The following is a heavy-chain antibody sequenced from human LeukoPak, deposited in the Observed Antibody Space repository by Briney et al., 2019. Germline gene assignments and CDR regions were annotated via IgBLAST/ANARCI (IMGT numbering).Heavy chain of an antibody. CDR3: AREVNDFWSGYYTGLTLYYYYGMDV. J-gene: IGHJ6*02. V-gene: IGHV1-18*01. CDR1: GYTFTSYG. Sequence: ASVKVSCKASGYTFTSYGIGWVRQAPGQGLEWMGWISAYNGNTNYAQKLQGRVTMTTDTSTSTAYMELRSLKSDDTAVYYCAREVNDFWSGYYTGLTLYYYYGMDVWGQGTTVTVSS. CDR2: ISAYNGNT. D-gene: IGHD3-3*01.